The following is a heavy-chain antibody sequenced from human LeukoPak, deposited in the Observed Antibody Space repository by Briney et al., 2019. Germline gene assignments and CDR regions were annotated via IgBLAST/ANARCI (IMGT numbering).Heavy chain of an antibody. Sequence: SETLSLTCTVSGASISTYHWSWIRQPAGKGLEWIGRIYSSGSTNYNPSLKSRVTMSVDTSRNQFSLKLSSGTAADTAVYYCARDYDNAFDYWGQGTLVTVSS. CDR2: IYSSGST. V-gene: IGHV4-4*07. CDR1: GASISTYH. D-gene: IGHD3-9*01. J-gene: IGHJ4*02. CDR3: ARDYDNAFDY.